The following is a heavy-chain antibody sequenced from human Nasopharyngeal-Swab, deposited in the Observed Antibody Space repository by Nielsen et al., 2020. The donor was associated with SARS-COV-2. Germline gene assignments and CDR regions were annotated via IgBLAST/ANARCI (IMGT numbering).Heavy chain of an antibody. CDR2: MNPNSGNT. Sequence: ASVKVSCKASGYPFTSYDINWVRQATGQGLEWMGWMNPNSGNTGYAQKFQGRVTMTRNTSISTAYMELSSLRSEDTAVYYCARAGEGVVVPAAIMGGTYYYYYYMDVWGKGTTVTVSS. CDR1: GYPFTSYD. CDR3: ARAGEGVVVPAAIMGGTYYYYYYMDV. D-gene: IGHD2-2*02. V-gene: IGHV1-8*01. J-gene: IGHJ6*03.